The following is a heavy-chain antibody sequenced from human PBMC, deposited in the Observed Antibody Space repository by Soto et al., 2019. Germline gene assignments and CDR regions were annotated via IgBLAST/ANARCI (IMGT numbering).Heavy chain of an antibody. CDR1: GFVFGNYA. Sequence: PGGSLRLSCAASGFVFGNYAMHWCRRAPGKGLEGVAAISSDGNKYYGDSVKGRFTISRDNSKNTLLLQMNSLRPDATSVYFCAKDTTSGYNYGSYFHYWGQGTLVTVSS. J-gene: IGHJ4*02. V-gene: IGHV3-30*18. CDR2: ISSDGNK. D-gene: IGHD3-22*01. CDR3: AKDTTSGYNYGSYFHY.